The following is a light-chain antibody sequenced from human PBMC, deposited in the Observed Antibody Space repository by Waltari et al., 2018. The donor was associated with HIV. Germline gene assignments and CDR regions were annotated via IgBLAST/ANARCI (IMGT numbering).Light chain of an antibody. CDR1: TSNIGIKT. V-gene: IGLV1-44*01. CDR2: GNY. CDR3: ASWDASLNGWV. Sequence: QSVVTQPPSVSGTPGQTVTISCSGSTSNIGIKTVNWYQHLPGTAPKRLIYGNYQRPSGVPDRFSASKSGPSASLAISGLQSEDEADYYCASWDASLNGWVFGGGTKLTVL. J-gene: IGLJ3*02.